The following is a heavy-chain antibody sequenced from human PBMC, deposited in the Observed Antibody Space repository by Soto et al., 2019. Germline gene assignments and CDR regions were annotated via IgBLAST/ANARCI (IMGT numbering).Heavy chain of an antibody. CDR2: VKDGGQT. Sequence: QVQLQQWGAGLLKPSETLSLKCAVTGGSLSGYYWSWIRQPPGKGLEWIGAVKDGGQTNSSPSLRGRVTISSDTSNNQFSLRLNSVTAADTGVYYCARGQEGVVATHWDHGSLVTVSS. J-gene: IGHJ4*01. CDR3: ARGQEGVVATH. V-gene: IGHV4-34*01. D-gene: IGHD5-12*01. CDR1: GGSLSGYY.